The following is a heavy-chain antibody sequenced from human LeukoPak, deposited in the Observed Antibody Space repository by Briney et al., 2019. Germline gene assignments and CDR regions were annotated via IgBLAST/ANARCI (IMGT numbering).Heavy chain of an antibody. D-gene: IGHD4-11*01. Sequence: PSETLSLTCTVSGYSIRSGYQWGWIRQAPGKGLEWIGSINYSGRTYDNPSLKSRVTISIDTSKNQIFLKLRSTTAADTAHYYCARAEINDYNRYWGQGILVIVSS. V-gene: IGHV4-38-2*02. CDR3: ARAEINDYNRY. CDR1: GYSIRSGYQ. J-gene: IGHJ4*02. CDR2: INYSGRT.